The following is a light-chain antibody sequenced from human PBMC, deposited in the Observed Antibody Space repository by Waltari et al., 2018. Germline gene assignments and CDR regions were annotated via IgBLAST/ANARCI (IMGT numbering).Light chain of an antibody. Sequence: EIVMTQTPLSLSVTPGQPASIYCESGQSLLLSDGKTHLFWHLQKPGQSPQLLMFEVSRRVSGVPDRFSGSGSGTTFTLKISRVEAEDVGVYYCMQGIHFPYTFGQGTKLEIK. CDR1: QSLLLSDGKTH. J-gene: IGKJ2*01. CDR3: MQGIHFPYT. V-gene: IGKV2-29*02. CDR2: EVS.